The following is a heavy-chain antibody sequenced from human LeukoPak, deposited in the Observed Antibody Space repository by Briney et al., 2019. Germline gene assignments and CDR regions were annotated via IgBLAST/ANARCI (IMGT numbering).Heavy chain of an antibody. V-gene: IGHV1-18*04. CDR3: AREYCSGGSCYPWDSYFDY. D-gene: IGHD2-15*01. CDR2: ISAYNGNT. CDR1: GYTFTGDY. J-gene: IGHJ4*02. Sequence: GASVKVSCKASGYTFTGDYMHWVRQAPGQGLEWMGWISAYNGNTNYAQKLQGRVTMTTDTSTSTAYMELRSLRSDDTAVYYCAREYCSGGSCYPWDSYFDYWGQGTLVTVSS.